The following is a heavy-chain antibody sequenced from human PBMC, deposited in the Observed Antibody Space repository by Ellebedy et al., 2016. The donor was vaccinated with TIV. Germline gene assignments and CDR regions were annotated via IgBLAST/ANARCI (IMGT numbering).Heavy chain of an antibody. D-gene: IGHD6-19*01. CDR2: ISWNSGSI. Sequence: SLKISCAASGFTFDDYAMHWVRQAPGKGLEWVSGISWNSGSIGYADSVKGRFTISRDNAKNYLYLQMNSLRAEDTALYYCAKDISSGWYYFDYWGQGTLVTVS. CDR3: AKDISSGWYYFDY. V-gene: IGHV3-9*01. CDR1: GFTFDDYA. J-gene: IGHJ4*02.